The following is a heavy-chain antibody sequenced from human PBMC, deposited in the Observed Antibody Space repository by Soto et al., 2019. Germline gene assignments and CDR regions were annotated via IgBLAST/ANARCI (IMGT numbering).Heavy chain of an antibody. V-gene: IGHV3-33*01. Sequence: GGSLRLSCAASGFTFSSYGMHWVRQAPGKGLEWVAVIWYDGSNKYYADSVKGRFTISRDNSKNTLYLQMNSLRAEDTAVYYCAREGAARPRAWPTDYWGQGTLVTVSS. CDR2: IWYDGSNK. CDR3: AREGAARPRAWPTDY. J-gene: IGHJ4*02. D-gene: IGHD6-6*01. CDR1: GFTFSSYG.